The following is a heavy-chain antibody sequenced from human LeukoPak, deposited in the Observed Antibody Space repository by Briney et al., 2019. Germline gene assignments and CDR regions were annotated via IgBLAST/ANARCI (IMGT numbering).Heavy chain of an antibody. CDR1: GFSFSDYD. V-gene: IGHV3-21*01. Sequence: PRGSLRLSCSASGFSFSDYDMNWVRHAPGKGLEWVSAISGRSSHVYYGESVKGRFTISRDNAKNSLYLQLDSLGVEDTAVYYCGRAFPPLRTSSAGDLWGQGTLVTVSS. CDR3: GRAFPPLRTSSAGDL. CDR2: ISGRSSHV. D-gene: IGHD3-16*01. J-gene: IGHJ1*01.